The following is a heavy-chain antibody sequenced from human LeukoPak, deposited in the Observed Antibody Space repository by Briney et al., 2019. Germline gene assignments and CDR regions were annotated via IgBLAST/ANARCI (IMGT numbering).Heavy chain of an antibody. Sequence: SETLSLTCAVSGGSISSGGYSWSWIRQPPGKGLEWIGYIYHSGSTYYNPSLKSRVTISVDRSKNQFSLKLSSVTAADAAVYYCARGGIWFGYESSCYYYYGMDVWGQGTTVTVSS. J-gene: IGHJ6*02. CDR3: ARGGIWFGYESSCYYYYGMDV. V-gene: IGHV4-30-2*01. CDR1: GGSISSGGYS. D-gene: IGHD3-10*01. CDR2: IYHSGST.